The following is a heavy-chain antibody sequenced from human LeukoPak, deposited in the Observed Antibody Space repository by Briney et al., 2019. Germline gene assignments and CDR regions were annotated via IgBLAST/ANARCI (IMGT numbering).Heavy chain of an antibody. J-gene: IGHJ3*02. V-gene: IGHV1-2*02. CDR1: GYTFTGYY. CDR2: INPNSGGT. D-gene: IGHD2-15*01. CDR3: AREEGYCSGGSCYSGGHAFDI. Sequence: ASVKVSCKASGYTFTGYYMHWVRQAPGQGLEWMGWINPNSGGTNYAQKFQGRVTMTRDTSISTAYMELSRLRSDDTAVYYCAREEGYCSGGSCYSGGHAFDIWGQGTMVTVSS.